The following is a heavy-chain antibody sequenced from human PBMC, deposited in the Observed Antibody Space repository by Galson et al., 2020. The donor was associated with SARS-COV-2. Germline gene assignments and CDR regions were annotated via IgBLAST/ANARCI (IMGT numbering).Heavy chain of an antibody. D-gene: IGHD3-22*01. V-gene: IGHV3-21*01. J-gene: IGHJ6*02. Sequence: NSGGSLRLSCAASGFTFSSYSMNWVRQAPGKGLEWVSSISSSSSYIYYADSVKGRFTISRDNAKNSLYLQMNSLRAEDTAVYYCASATYDSSGYYIAALRDYYYYGMDVWGQGTTVTVSS. CDR2: ISSSSSYI. CDR3: ASATYDSSGYYIAALRDYYYYGMDV. CDR1: GFTFSSYS.